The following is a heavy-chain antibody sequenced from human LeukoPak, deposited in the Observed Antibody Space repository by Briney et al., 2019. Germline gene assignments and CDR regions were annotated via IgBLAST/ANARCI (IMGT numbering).Heavy chain of an antibody. V-gene: IGHV4-59*01. J-gene: IGHJ4*02. CDR1: GGSISSYY. CDR2: IYYNGST. Sequence: SETLSLTCTVSGGSISSYYWSWIRQPPGKGLEWVGYIYYNGSTDYNPSLKSRVTISVDTSKKQFSLKLSSVTAADTAVYYCARGEYSSYDYWGQGTLVTVSS. D-gene: IGHD5-18*01. CDR3: ARGEYSSYDY.